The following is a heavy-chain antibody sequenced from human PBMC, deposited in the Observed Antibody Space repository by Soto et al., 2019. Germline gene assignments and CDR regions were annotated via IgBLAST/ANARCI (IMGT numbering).Heavy chain of an antibody. CDR2: INSDGSST. CDR3: ARHCSGGSCYPNGAFDI. Sequence: EVQLVESGGGLVQPGGSLRLSCAASGFTFSSYWMHWVRQAPGKGLVWVSRINSDGSSTSYADSVKGRFTISRDNAKNTLYLQMNSRRAEDTAVYYCARHCSGGSCYPNGAFDIWGQGTMVTVSS. V-gene: IGHV3-74*01. CDR1: GFTFSSYW. J-gene: IGHJ3*02. D-gene: IGHD2-15*01.